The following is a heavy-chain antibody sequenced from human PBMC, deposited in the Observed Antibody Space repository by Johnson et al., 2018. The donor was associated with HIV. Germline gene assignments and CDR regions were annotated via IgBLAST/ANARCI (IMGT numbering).Heavy chain of an antibody. CDR2: ISYDGSNK. CDR1: GFTFSSYA. V-gene: IGHV3-30*14. J-gene: IGHJ3*02. D-gene: IGHD1-26*01. Sequence: QVQLVESGGGVVQPGRSLRLSCAASGFTFSSYAMHWVRQAPGKGLEWVAVISYDGSNKYYADSVKGRFTISRDNSNNMVYLQMDSLRAEVTAVYYCAKDNPVGATRGDALDIWGQGTMVTVSS. CDR3: AKDNPVGATRGDALDI.